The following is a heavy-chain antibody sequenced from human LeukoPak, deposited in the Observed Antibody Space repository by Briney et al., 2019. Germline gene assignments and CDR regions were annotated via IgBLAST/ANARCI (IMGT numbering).Heavy chain of an antibody. J-gene: IGHJ4*02. CDR2: ISGSGGST. Sequence: GGSLRLSCAASGFTFSSYAMSWVRQAPGKGLEWVSAISGSGGSTYYADSVKGRFTISRDNSKNTLYLQINSLRAEDTAVYYCATPVYCSGGSCSDYWGQGTLVTVSS. V-gene: IGHV3-23*01. CDR1: GFTFSSYA. CDR3: ATPVYCSGGSCSDY. D-gene: IGHD2-15*01.